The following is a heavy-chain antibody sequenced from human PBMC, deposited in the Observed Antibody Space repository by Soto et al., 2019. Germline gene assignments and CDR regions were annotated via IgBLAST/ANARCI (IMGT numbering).Heavy chain of an antibody. Sequence: QVQLVQSGADVKKPGASVKVSCKASGYTFTSYGISWVRQAPGQGLEWMGWISTYNGNTNFAQKFQGRVTMTTDTSPNTAYMELRSLRSDDTAVYYCVRVREFLQWFDPWGQGTLVTVSS. V-gene: IGHV1-18*01. CDR1: GYTFTSYG. J-gene: IGHJ5*02. CDR3: VRVREFLQWFDP. D-gene: IGHD2-21*01. CDR2: ISTYNGNT.